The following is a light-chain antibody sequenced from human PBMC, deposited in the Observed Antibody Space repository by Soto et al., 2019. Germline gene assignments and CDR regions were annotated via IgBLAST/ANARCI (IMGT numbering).Light chain of an antibody. CDR1: SSDVGGYNY. CDR3: SSYTSTSTPGV. CDR2: EVS. V-gene: IGLV2-14*01. J-gene: IGLJ1*01. Sequence: QSALTQPASVSGSPGQSITISCTGTSSDVGGYNYVSWYQQHPGKAPKLIIYEVSHRPSGASNHFSGYKSGNTASLTISGLQPEDEADYYCSSYTSTSTPGVFGTGTKVTVL.